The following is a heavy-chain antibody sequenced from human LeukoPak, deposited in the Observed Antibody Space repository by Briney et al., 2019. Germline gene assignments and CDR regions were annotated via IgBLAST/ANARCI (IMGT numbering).Heavy chain of an antibody. CDR3: AHEARIGAQFDY. D-gene: IGHD6-25*01. V-gene: IGHV2-5*02. CDR1: GFSFSTSRVG. J-gene: IGHJ4*02. Sequence: ESGPTLVNPTQTLTLTCTFSGFSFSTSRVGVGWIRQPPGKALEWLAHIYWDDDKRYSLSLKSRLTIDKVTFKNQVVLTMTNMDPVDTATYYCAHEARIGAQFDYWGQGTLVTVSS. CDR2: IYWDDDK.